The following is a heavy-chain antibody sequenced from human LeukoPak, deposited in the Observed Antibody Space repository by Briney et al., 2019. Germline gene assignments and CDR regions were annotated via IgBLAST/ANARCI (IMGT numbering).Heavy chain of an antibody. D-gene: IGHD1-14*01. CDR3: ATETIGRHYDY. CDR1: GFTFSSCG. CDR2: IGPTGTDR. J-gene: IGHJ4*02. V-gene: IGHV3-21*01. Sequence: GGSLRLSCAASGFTFSSCGFNWVRQAPGTGLEWVSSIGPTGTDRYYANSVRGRFTISRDNAKNSMYLQIDSLRDEDTAVYYCATETIGRHYDYWGQGTLLTVSS.